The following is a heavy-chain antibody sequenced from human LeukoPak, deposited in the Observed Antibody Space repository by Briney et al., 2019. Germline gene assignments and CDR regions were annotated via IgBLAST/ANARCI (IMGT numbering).Heavy chain of an antibody. CDR3: ARDTRLGDYDAFDI. CDR2: IYYSGST. V-gene: IGHV4-59*01. CDR1: GGSISSYY. Sequence: SETLSLTCTVSGGSISSYYWSWIRQPPGKGLEWIGFIYYSGSTNYNPSLKSRATISVDTSKNQFSLKLSSVTAADTAVYYCARDTRLGDYDAFDIWGQGTMVTVSS. J-gene: IGHJ3*02. D-gene: IGHD4-17*01.